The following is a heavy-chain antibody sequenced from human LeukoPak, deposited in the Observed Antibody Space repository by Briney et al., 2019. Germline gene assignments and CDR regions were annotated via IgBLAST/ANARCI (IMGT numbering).Heavy chain of an antibody. CDR3: GRETGGGDSYGV. CDR1: GGSISSGEYY. V-gene: IGHV4-31*03. D-gene: IGHD5-18*01. Sequence: NPSETLSLTCTVSGGSISSGEYYWSWIRQHPGKGLEWIVYIYHSGSTYYNPALKSRATRSLHTSKNQFSLKLSSVTPADTAVYYCGRETGGGDSYGVWGQGTLVTVSS. J-gene: IGHJ4*02. CDR2: IYHSGST.